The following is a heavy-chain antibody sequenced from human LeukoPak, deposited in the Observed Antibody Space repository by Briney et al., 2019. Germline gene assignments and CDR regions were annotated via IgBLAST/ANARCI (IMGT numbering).Heavy chain of an antibody. D-gene: IGHD2-21*01. J-gene: IGHJ5*02. CDR2: INGDGSST. CDR1: GFTFSSDW. Sequence: PTGRSLRLSCAASGFTFSSDWMPWVRQAPGKGLVWVSRINGDGSSTSHADSVKGRFTISRDNAKNTLFLQMNSLRVEDTAVYYCAREYRNCGHAWGQGTLVTVSS. CDR3: AREYRNCGHA. V-gene: IGHV3-74*01.